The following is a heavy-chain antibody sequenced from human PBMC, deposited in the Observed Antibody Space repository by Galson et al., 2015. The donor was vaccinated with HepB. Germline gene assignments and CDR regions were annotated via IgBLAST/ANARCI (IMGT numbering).Heavy chain of an antibody. J-gene: IGHJ6*02. CDR1: GYTFTNYA. CDR3: ARVTSIYYYNSSYSYYYYGMDV. V-gene: IGHV7-4-1*02. D-gene: IGHD3-22*01. Sequence: SCKASGYTFTNYAMNWVRQAPGRGLEWLGWINTNTGNPTYAQGFIGRFVFSLDASVNTAYLQISSLKAEDSAFYYCARVTSIYYYNSSYSYYYYGMDVWSQGTTVTVSS. CDR2: INTNTGNP.